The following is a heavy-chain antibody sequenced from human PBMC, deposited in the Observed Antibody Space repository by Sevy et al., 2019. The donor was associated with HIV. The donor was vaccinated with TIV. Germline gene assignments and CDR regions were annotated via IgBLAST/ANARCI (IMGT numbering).Heavy chain of an antibody. V-gene: IGHV3-48*03. CDR3: ARDLPPSATTVAHFDY. J-gene: IGHJ4*02. CDR2: ISNTGNTI. CDR1: GFTFSSYE. D-gene: IGHD4-17*01. Sequence: GGSLRLSCEASGFTFSSYEMNWVRQAPGRGLEWISYISNTGNTISYSDSVRGRFTVSRDNAKNSLFLHMNSLRAEDTATYYCARDLPPSATTVAHFDYWGRGTLVTVSS.